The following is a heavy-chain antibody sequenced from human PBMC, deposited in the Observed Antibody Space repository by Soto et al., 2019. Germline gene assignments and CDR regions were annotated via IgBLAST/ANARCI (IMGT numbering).Heavy chain of an antibody. CDR1: ESTVSRDW. V-gene: IGHV3-7*04. Sequence: EVHLVESGGGLVQTGGSLRLSCAIFESTVSRDWMNWVRQAPGKGLEWVAHINQDGSEKYYVDSVKGRFTISRDNAKKSLYLRMNSLGPADTAMYYCSGGVGDAFWGQGTLVTVSS. J-gene: IGHJ4*02. CDR2: INQDGSEK. D-gene: IGHD1-26*01. CDR3: SGGVGDAF.